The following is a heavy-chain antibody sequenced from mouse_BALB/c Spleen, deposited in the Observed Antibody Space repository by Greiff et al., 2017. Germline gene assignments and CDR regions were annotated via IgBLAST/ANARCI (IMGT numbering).Heavy chain of an antibody. CDR1: GFTFSSYG. CDR2: ISSGGSYT. V-gene: IGHV5-6*02. CDR3: AEGGYPYFDY. D-gene: IGHD2-2*01. J-gene: IGHJ2*01. Sequence: DVKLVESGGDLVKPGGSLKLSCAASGFTFSSYGMSWVRQTPDKRLEWVATISSGGSYTYYPDSVKGRFTISRDNAKNTLYLQMSSLKSEDTAMYYCAEGGYPYFDYWGQGTTLTVSS.